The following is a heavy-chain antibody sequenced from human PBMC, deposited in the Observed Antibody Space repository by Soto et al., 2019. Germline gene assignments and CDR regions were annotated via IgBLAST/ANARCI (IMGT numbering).Heavy chain of an antibody. J-gene: IGHJ5*02. CDR2: IYYSGST. CDR1: GGSISSGGYY. CDR3: ARAQSYYYFWRPRCDWFDP. D-gene: IGHD3-3*01. Sequence: SETLSLTCTVSGGSISSGGYYWSWIRQHPGKGLEWIGYIYYSGSTYYNPSLKSRVTISVDTSKNQFSLKLSSVTAADTAVYYCARAQSYYYFWRPRCDWFDPWGQGTLVTVTS. V-gene: IGHV4-31*03.